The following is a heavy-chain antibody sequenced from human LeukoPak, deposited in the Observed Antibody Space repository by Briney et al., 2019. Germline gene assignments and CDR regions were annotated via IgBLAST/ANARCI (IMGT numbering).Heavy chain of an antibody. CDR3: ARDNGYKRYFDY. V-gene: IGHV3-30*04. D-gene: IGHD5-24*01. CDR1: GFTLSSYA. Sequence: PGGSLRHSCAAFGFTLSSYAMHWVRQAPGKGLEWVALISYDGSNKYYADSVKGRFTISRDNSKNTLYLQVDSLRAEDTAVYYCARDNGYKRYFDYWRQGNLVTVSS. CDR2: ISYDGSNK. J-gene: IGHJ4*02.